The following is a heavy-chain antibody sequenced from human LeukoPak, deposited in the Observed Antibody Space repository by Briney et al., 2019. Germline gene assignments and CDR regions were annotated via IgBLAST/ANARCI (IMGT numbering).Heavy chain of an antibody. CDR1: GGTFSSYA. CDR3: ARIGGGDCYPGASCDY. Sequence: ASVKVSCKASGGTFSSYAISWVRQAPGQGLEWMGRIIPILGIANYAQKFQGRVTITADKSTSTAYMELSSLRSEDTAVYYCARIGGGDCYPGASCDYWGQGTLVTVSS. D-gene: IGHD2-21*02. CDR2: IIPILGIA. J-gene: IGHJ4*02. V-gene: IGHV1-69*04.